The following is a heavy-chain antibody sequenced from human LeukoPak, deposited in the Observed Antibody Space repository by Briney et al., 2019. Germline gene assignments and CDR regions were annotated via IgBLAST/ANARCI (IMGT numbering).Heavy chain of an antibody. J-gene: IGHJ3*02. CDR3: ARDGGYSYGYAFDI. CDR2: IIPIFGTA. Sequence: SVKVSCKASGGTFSSYAISWVRQAPGQGLEWMGGIIPIFGTANYAQKFQGRVTITADKSTSTAYMELSSLRSEDTAVYYCARDGGYSYGYAFDIWGQGTMVTVSS. D-gene: IGHD5-18*01. V-gene: IGHV1-69*06. CDR1: GGTFSSYA.